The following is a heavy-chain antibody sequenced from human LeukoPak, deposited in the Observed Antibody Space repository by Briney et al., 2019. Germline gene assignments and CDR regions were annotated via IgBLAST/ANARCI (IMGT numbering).Heavy chain of an antibody. CDR1: RFTFSSYG. J-gene: IGHJ4*02. D-gene: IGHD2-15*01. Sequence: PGGSLRLSCAASRFTFSSYGMHWVRQAPGKGLAWVAVISYDGSNKYYADSVKRRFTISRDNSKNTLFLQMNSLTAEDPAVYYCARPDCSGGSCYWVWLDYWGQGTLVTVSS. CDR2: ISYDGSNK. CDR3: ARPDCSGGSCYWVWLDY. V-gene: IGHV3-30*03.